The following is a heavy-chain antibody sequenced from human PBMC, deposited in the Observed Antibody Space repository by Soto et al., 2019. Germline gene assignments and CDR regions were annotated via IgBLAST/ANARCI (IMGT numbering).Heavy chain of an antibody. CDR3: ARRRVSGDYDS. CDR1: GGSITDSIYY. Sequence: PSETLSLTCNVSGGSITDSIYYWGWIRQPPGKGLEWIGNINFNEITYSSPSLKSRVTISIDTSKNRFSLKVNSVTAADTAVYHCARRRVSGDYDSWGQGTLVTVSS. J-gene: IGHJ4*02. D-gene: IGHD3-3*01. V-gene: IGHV4-39*01. CDR2: INFNEIT.